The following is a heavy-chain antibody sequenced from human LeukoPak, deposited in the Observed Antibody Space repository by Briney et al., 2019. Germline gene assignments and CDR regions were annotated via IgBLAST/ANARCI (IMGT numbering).Heavy chain of an antibody. CDR2: ISETSRKT. D-gene: IGHD5-24*01. Sequence: PGGSLRLSCAASGFTFNIYAMSWVRQAPEKGLEWVSAISETSRKTYYADPVKGRFTISRDNSKNTLYLQMNDLRDEDTAVYYCVQEARRDGYKLAPVAEHRGQGTLVTVSS. V-gene: IGHV3-23*01. CDR3: VQEARRDGYKLAPVAEH. CDR1: GFTFNIYA. J-gene: IGHJ1*01.